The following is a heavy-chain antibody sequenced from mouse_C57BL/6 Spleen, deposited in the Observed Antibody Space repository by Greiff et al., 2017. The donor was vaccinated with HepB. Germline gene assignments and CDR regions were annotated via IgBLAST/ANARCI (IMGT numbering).Heavy chain of an antibody. D-gene: IGHD2-4*01. V-gene: IGHV1-81*01. Sequence: VKQRTGQGLEWIGEIYPRSGNTYYNEKFKGKATLTADKSSSTAYMELRSLTSEDSAVYFCARGGYYDYDAGFAYWGQGTLVTVSA. CDR2: IYPRSGNT. CDR3: ARGGYYDYDAGFAY. J-gene: IGHJ3*01.